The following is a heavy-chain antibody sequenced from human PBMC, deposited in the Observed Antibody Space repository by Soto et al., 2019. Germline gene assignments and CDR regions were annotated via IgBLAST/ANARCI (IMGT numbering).Heavy chain of an antibody. Sequence: PSETLSLTCSVSSGSISSSDYYWSLIRQPPGKGLEWIGYINYSGRTYYKPSLKSRVSISLDTSKNQFSLRLTSVSAADTAVYFCARFSTLGKGYGVDVWGQGTTVTVS. CDR2: INYSGRT. J-gene: IGHJ6*02. CDR3: ARFSTLGKGYGVDV. D-gene: IGHD2-2*01. V-gene: IGHV4-30-4*01. CDR1: SGSISSSDYY.